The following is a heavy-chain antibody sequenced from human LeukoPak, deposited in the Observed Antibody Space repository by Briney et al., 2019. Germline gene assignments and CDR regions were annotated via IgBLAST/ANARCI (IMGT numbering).Heavy chain of an antibody. J-gene: IGHJ4*02. CDR1: GYAFSSYW. V-gene: IGHV3-7*01. Sequence: PGGSLRLSCAASGYAFSSYWMSWVRQAPGKGLKWVANINEDGSTKDYGGSVKGRFTISRDNAKNSVYLRMNSLRAEDTAVYFCASAPNENYFDFWGQGTLVTVSS. CDR3: ASAPNENYFDF. CDR2: INEDGSTK.